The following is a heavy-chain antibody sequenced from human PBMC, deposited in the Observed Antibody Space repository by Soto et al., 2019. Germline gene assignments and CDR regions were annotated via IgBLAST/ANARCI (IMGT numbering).Heavy chain of an antibody. CDR3: ARAGITMVRGPNWFDP. D-gene: IGHD3-10*01. CDR1: GDSITSSSHY. V-gene: IGHV4-39*01. Sequence: SETLSLTCTVSGDSITSSSHYWGWIRQPPGKGLECIANIYYDGNTYYNQSLKSQVAISLDTSKNQYSIRLKSVTAADTAVYYCARAGITMVRGPNWFDPWGQGTLVTVS. CDR2: IYYDGNT. J-gene: IGHJ5*02.